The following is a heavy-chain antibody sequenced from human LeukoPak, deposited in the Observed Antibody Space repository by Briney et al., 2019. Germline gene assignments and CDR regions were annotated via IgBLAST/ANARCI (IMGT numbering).Heavy chain of an antibody. CDR3: ARDNSITYCYDSSGYALNWFDP. Sequence: SETLSLTCAVYGGSFSGYYWSWIRQPPGKGLEWIGEINHSGSTNYNPSLKSRVTISVDTSKYQFSLKLSSVTAADTAVYYCARDNSITYCYDSSGYALNWFDPWGQGTLVTVSS. CDR2: INHSGST. D-gene: IGHD3-22*01. J-gene: IGHJ5*02. V-gene: IGHV4-34*01. CDR1: GGSFSGYY.